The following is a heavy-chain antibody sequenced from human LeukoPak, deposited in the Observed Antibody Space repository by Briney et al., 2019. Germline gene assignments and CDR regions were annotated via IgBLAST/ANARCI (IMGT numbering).Heavy chain of an antibody. J-gene: IGHJ4*02. D-gene: IGHD3-16*01. CDR1: GGSISSYY. V-gene: IGHV4-59*01. CDR2: IYYSGST. CDR3: ARGPGGDSVDY. Sequence: SETLSLTCTVSGGSISSYYWSWIRQPPGKGLEWIGYIYYSGSTNYNPSLKSRVTISVDTSKNQFSLKLSSVTAADTAVYYCARGPGGDSVDYWGRGTLVTVSS.